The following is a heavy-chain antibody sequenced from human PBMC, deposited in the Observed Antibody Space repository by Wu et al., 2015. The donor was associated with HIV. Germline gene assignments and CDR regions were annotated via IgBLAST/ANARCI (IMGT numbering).Heavy chain of an antibody. CDR3: ARERYYDYRPEGY. CDR2: ITPIFGKT. V-gene: IGHV1-69*13. Sequence: QAQLVQSGAEVKKPGSSVKVSCKASGGTFSYSAIAWVRQAPGQGLEWMGRITPIFGKTNYAQKFQGRVTITADESSTTAYMELSSLRSEDTAVYYCARERYYDYRPEGYWGQGTLVTVSS. J-gene: IGHJ4*02. CDR1: GGTFSYSA. D-gene: IGHD3-16*01.